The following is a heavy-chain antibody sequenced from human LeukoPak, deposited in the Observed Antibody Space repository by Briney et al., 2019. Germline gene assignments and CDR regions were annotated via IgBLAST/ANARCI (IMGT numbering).Heavy chain of an antibody. CDR1: GSTFSTYS. V-gene: IGHV3-48*01. Sequence: PGGSLRLTCAASGSTFSTYSMNWVRQAPGKGLEWVSYIGTSSNIYYTDSVKGRFTISRDNAKNSLYLQMNSLRAEDTAIYYCARFEYSYGYGDGFDIWGQGTMVTVSS. D-gene: IGHD5-18*01. CDR3: ARFEYSYGYGDGFDI. J-gene: IGHJ3*02. CDR2: IGTSSNI.